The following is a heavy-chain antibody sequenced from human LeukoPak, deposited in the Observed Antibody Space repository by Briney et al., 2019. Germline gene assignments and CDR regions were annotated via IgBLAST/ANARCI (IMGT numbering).Heavy chain of an antibody. Sequence: GGSLRLSCAASGFTFSTHWMHWVRQAPGKGLEWVSAISGSGGSTYYADSVKGRFTISRDNTKNTLYLHMNSLRAEDTAVYYCARVPVGSYSFDYWGQGTLVTVSS. CDR2: ISGSGGST. D-gene: IGHD1-26*01. J-gene: IGHJ4*02. V-gene: IGHV3-74*01. CDR3: ARVPVGSYSFDY. CDR1: GFTFSTHW.